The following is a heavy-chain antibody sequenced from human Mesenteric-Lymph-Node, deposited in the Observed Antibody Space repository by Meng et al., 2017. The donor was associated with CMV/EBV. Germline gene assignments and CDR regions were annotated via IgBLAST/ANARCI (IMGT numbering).Heavy chain of an antibody. CDR3: ARDPSSGYYFPYFDY. CDR2: IRQDGSDK. V-gene: IGHV3-7*01. D-gene: IGHD3-22*01. Sequence: GGSLRLSCAASGFTFSTYWMSWVRQAPGYGLEWVANIRQDGSDKYYVDSVRGRFTISRDNAKNSLFLQMDSLRAEDTAVYYCARDPSSGYYFPYFDYWGQGTLVTVSS. CDR1: GFTFSTYW. J-gene: IGHJ4*02.